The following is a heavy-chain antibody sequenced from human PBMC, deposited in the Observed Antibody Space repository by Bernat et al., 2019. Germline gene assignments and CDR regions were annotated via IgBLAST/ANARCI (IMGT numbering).Heavy chain of an antibody. CDR2: VYYSGST. CDR1: GGSISNYY. CDR3: ARRVAGARRYCFDS. D-gene: IGHD6-19*01. V-gene: IGHV4-59*08. J-gene: IGHJ4*02. Sequence: QVQLQESGPGLVKPSETLSLTCTVPGGSISNYYWTWIRQPPGKGLEWIGYVYYSGSTNYNPSLKSRVTISVDTSKNQFALRLGSVNAADTAVYFCARRVAGARRYCFDSWGRGTLVTVSS.